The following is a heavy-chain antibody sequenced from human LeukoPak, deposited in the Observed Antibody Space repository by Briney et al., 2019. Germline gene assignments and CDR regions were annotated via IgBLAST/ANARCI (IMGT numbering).Heavy chain of an antibody. CDR3: ARDRGIVVVPAAIDY. J-gene: IGHJ4*02. CDR2: ISSNGGST. CDR1: GFTFSSYA. Sequence: GGSLRLSCAASGFTFSSYAMHWVRQAPGKGLEYVSAISSNGGSTYYANSVKGRLTISRDNSKNTLYLQMGSLRAEDMAVYYCARDRGIVVVPAAIDYWGQGTLVTVSS. V-gene: IGHV3-64*01. D-gene: IGHD2-2*01.